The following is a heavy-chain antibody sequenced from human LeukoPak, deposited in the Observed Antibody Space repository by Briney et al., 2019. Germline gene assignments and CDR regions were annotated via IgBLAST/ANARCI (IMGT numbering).Heavy chain of an antibody. CDR3: ARIVDTTMVGAFDI. Sequence: PGGSLRLSCAASGFTVSSNYMSWVRQAPGKGLEWVSAISGSGGSTYYADSVKGRFTISRDNSKNTLYLQMNSLRAEDTAVYYCARIVDTTMVGAFDIWGQGTMVTVSS. CDR1: GFTVSSNY. J-gene: IGHJ3*02. D-gene: IGHD5-18*01. V-gene: IGHV3-53*01. CDR2: ISGSGGST.